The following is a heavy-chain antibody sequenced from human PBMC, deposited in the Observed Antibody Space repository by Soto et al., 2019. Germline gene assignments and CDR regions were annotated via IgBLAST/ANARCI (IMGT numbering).Heavy chain of an antibody. Sequence: TSETLSLTCTVSGGSISSYYWSWIRQPPGKGLEWIGYIYYSGSTNYNPSLKSRVTISVDTSKNQFSLKLSSVTAADTAVYYCARAKVRGENDYWGQGTLVTVSS. CDR3: ARAKVRGENDY. J-gene: IGHJ4*02. D-gene: IGHD3-10*01. CDR1: GGSISSYY. V-gene: IGHV4-59*01. CDR2: IYYSGST.